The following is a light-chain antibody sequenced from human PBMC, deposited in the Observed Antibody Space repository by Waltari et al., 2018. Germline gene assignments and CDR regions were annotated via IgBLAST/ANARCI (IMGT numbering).Light chain of an antibody. CDR2: VNSDGSH. V-gene: IGLV4-69*01. CDR1: SGHSTYA. J-gene: IGLJ2*01. Sequence: QPVLTQSPSASASLGASVKLTCSLSSGHSTYAIAWHQQQPEKGPRFLMRVNSDGSHTKGDGIPDRCSGSSSGAERYLSISSLQSEDEADYYCQTWGVFGGGTKLTVL. CDR3: QTWGV.